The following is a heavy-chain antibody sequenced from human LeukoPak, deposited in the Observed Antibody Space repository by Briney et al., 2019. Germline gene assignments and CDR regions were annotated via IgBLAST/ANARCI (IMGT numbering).Heavy chain of an antibody. J-gene: IGHJ3*02. V-gene: IGHV4-39*01. CDR2: IYCSGST. CDR3: ARRELLRRGAFDI. CDR1: GGSISSSSYY. Sequence: SETLSLTCTVSGGSISSSSYYWGWIRQPPGKGLEWIGSIYCSGSTYYNPSLKGRVTISVDTSKNQFSLKLSSVTAADTAVYYCARRELLRRGAFDIWGQGTMVTVSS. D-gene: IGHD1-26*01.